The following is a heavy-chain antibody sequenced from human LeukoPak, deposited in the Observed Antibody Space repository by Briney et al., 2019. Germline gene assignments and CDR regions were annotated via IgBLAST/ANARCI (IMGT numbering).Heavy chain of an antibody. CDR2: IDANSGTT. Sequence: GGSLRLSCTASEFAFSVYAISWLLQPPGKGLQWFSAIDANSGTTSYAASVRGRFTISRDNSKNTLYLQLNTLRADDTATYYCANHNSGGLAVTDDWFHPWGQGTLVVVSS. V-gene: IGHV3-23*01. D-gene: IGHD6-19*01. CDR3: ANHNSGGLAVTDDWFHP. CDR1: EFAFSVYA. J-gene: IGHJ5*01.